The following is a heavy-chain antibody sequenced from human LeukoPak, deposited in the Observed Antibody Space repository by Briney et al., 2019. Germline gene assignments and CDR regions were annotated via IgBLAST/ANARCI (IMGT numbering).Heavy chain of an antibody. V-gene: IGHV4-30-2*01. CDR3: ARDSGGYCSSTSCRRYWYFDL. Sequence: PSETLSLTCAVSGGSISSGGYSWGWIRQPPGRGLEWIGYIYHSGSTYYNPSLKSRVTISVDRSKNQFSLKLSSVTAADTAVYYCARDSGGYCSSTSCRRYWYFDLWGRGTLVTVSS. CDR2: IYHSGST. CDR1: GGSISSGGYS. J-gene: IGHJ2*01. D-gene: IGHD2-2*01.